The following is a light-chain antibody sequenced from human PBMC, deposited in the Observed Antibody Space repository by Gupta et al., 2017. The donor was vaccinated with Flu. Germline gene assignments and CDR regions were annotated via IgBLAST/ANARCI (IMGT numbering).Light chain of an antibody. Sequence: QSVVPQPPSASGTPGHRVTISCSGSSSDIGINYVYWSQQRPGTAPKLLIYRNNQRPSVVPDRVSAAKSGTTAPLAISGLRSEYEAEYYCATWDDSLSGRVFGGGTKLTVL. CDR3: ATWDDSLSGRV. V-gene: IGLV1-47*01. CDR2: RNN. J-gene: IGLJ3*02. CDR1: SSDIGINY.